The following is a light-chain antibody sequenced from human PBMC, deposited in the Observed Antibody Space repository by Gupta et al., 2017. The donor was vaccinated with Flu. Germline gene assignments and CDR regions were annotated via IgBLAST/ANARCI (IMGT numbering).Light chain of an antibody. CDR2: EVS. CDR1: QSLLYKNGITY. CDR3: MRGTHPWT. V-gene: IGKV2-30*01. Sequence: ISCRSSQSLLYKNGITYMTWFQQRPGQSPRRIIYEVSNRDSGVPDRISGSGSVTDFTLKISRVEDEDVGVYYWMRGTHPWTFGQGTRLEI. J-gene: IGKJ2*02.